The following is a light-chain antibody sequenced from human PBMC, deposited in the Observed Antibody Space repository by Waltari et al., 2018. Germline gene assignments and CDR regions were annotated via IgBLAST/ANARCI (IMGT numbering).Light chain of an antibody. V-gene: IGLV2-8*01. CDR3: SSYVGNINLRV. CDR1: SSDIGGYDH. J-gene: IGLJ3*02. CDR2: DVN. Sequence: QSALTQPPSASGAPGQSVSISCTGTSSDIGGYDHVSWYQQYPGKAPTLIIYDVNQRPLGGSGRLSGSKAGNRASLTVSGLQAEDEAVYFCSSYVGNINLRVFGGGTQLTVL.